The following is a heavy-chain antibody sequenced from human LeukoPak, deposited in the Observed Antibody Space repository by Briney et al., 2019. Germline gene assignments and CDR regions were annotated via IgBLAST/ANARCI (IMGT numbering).Heavy chain of an antibody. D-gene: IGHD3-3*01. J-gene: IGHJ3*02. V-gene: IGHV3-33*01. CDR3: ARDSWRFYLWRDDAFDI. CDR2: IWYDGSNK. Sequence: PGGSLRLSCAASGFTFSSYGMHWVRQAPGKGLEWVAVIWYDGSNKYYADSVKGRFTISRDNSKNTLYLQMNSLRAEDTAVYYCARDSWRFYLWRDDAFDIWGQGTMVTASS. CDR1: GFTFSSYG.